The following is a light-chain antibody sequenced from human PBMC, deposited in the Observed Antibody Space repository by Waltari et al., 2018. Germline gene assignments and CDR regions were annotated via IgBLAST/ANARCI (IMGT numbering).Light chain of an antibody. V-gene: IGKV4-1*01. J-gene: IGKJ2*02. CDR1: QSVLYSSNNKNY. Sequence: DIVMTQSPDSLAVSLGERATINCKSSQSVLYSSNNKNYLAWYQQKPGQPPKLLIYWASTRESGVPDRFSGSGSGTDFILTISSLQAEDVAVYYCQQYYSTPPWTFGQGTKLEIK. CDR2: WAS. CDR3: QQYYSTPPWT.